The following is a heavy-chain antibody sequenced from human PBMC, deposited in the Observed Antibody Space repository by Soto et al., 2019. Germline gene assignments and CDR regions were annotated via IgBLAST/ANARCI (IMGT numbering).Heavy chain of an antibody. Sequence: PGVSLRLSCAASGFTSSGFGLHWVRQAPGKGLEWVAVISYDGSNKYYADSVKGRFTISRDNSKNTLYLQMNSLRAEDTAVYYCAKGFHYYDSSGSSFDYWGQGT. D-gene: IGHD3-22*01. CDR1: GFTSSGFG. CDR2: ISYDGSNK. CDR3: AKGFHYYDSSGSSFDY. V-gene: IGHV3-30*18. J-gene: IGHJ4*02.